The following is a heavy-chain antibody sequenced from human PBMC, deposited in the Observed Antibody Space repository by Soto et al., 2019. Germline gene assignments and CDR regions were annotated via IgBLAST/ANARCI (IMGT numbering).Heavy chain of an antibody. CDR2: IYWDDDK. CDR3: AHRRSGYFDS. J-gene: IGHJ4*02. V-gene: IGHV2-5*02. Sequence: QITLKESGPTLVKPTQTLTLTCTFSGFSLTETGMGVGWIRQPPGKALEWLALIYWDDDKRYSPSLKRGLTISKDASKNQVVLTKTNVDAVDTATYYCAHRRSGYFDSLGQGTLVTVSS. CDR1: GFSLTETGMG.